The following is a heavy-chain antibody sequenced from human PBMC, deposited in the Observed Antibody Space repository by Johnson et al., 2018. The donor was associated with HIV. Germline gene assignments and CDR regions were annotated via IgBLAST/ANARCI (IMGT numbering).Heavy chain of an antibody. D-gene: IGHD6-6*01. Sequence: QVQLVESGGGVVQPGRSLRLSCTASGFTFSSYGMHWVRQAPGKGLEWVAVIWYDGSNQYCADSVKGRFTISRDNSNKTVYLQMNSLRAEDTAVYYCAKDRRTYSSSADAFDIWGQGTMVTVSS. CDR1: GFTFSSYG. CDR3: AKDRRTYSSSADAFDI. V-gene: IGHV3-33*06. CDR2: IWYDGSNQ. J-gene: IGHJ3*02.